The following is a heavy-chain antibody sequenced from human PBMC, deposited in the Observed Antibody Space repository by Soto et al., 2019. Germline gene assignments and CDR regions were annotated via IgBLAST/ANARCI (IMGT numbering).Heavy chain of an antibody. CDR1: GFTFSAYV. Sequence: EVQLLESGGGLVQPGGSLRLSCAASGFTFSAYVMCWVRQAPGKGAEWVSAISSNGGRTFYTDSVKGRFTISRDNSKNTLYLQMSSLRVEDTGIYYCAKEPPIASVGPTLDYWGQGTLVSVSS. J-gene: IGHJ4*02. CDR3: AKEPPIASVGPTLDY. D-gene: IGHD6-13*01. V-gene: IGHV3-23*01. CDR2: ISSNGGRT.